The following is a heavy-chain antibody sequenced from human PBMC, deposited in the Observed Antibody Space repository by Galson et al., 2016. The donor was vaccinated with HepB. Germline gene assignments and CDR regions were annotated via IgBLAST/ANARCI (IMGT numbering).Heavy chain of an antibody. V-gene: IGHV1-2*06. D-gene: IGHD3-9*01. CDR2: INPNNGDA. CDR1: GYTFTGFY. J-gene: IGHJ4*02. Sequence: SVKVSCKASGYTFTGFYLHWVRQAPGQGLEWMGLINPNNGDANYPQKFQGRVTMTGDTSISTVYMEVSRLRFDDTAVYYCARHAPYTLPGYWDGGALDVWGQGTLVTVSS. CDR3: ARHAPYTLPGYWDGGALDV.